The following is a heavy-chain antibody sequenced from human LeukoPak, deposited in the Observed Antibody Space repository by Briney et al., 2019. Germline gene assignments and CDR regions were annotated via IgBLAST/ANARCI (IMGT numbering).Heavy chain of an antibody. CDR3: ARAMSDPMVRGTGYYFDY. CDR2: IYYSGST. D-gene: IGHD3-10*01. Sequence: SETLSLTCTVSGGSISSSSYYWGWIRQPPGKGLEWIGSIYYSGSTYYNPSLKSRVTISVDTSKNQFSLKLSSVTAADTAVYYCARAMSDPMVRGTGYYFDYWGQGTLVTVSS. CDR1: GGSISSSSYY. J-gene: IGHJ4*02. V-gene: IGHV4-39*07.